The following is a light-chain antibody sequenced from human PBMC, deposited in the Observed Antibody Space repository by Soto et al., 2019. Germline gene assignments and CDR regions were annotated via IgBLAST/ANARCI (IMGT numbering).Light chain of an antibody. CDR1: QSISSW. J-gene: IGKJ1*01. V-gene: IGKV1-5*03. CDR3: QLYNTYSGT. CDR2: RAS. Sequence: DIQMTQSPSTLSASVGDTVTITCRASQSISSWLAWYQQKPGKAPKLLIYRASTLQSGVPSRFSASGSGTEFILTISSLQPDDFATYYCQLYNTYSGTFGQGTKVHIK.